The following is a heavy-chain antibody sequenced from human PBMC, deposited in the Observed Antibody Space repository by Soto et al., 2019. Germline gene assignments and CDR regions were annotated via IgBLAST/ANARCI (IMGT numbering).Heavy chain of an antibody. V-gene: IGHV3-23*01. D-gene: IGHD1-26*01. CDR3: ASQWEVLESGLDY. CDR1: GFTFSSYA. CDR2: ISYTGDST. Sequence: GGSLRLSCAASGFTFSSYAMSWVRQAPGKGLEWVSVISYTGDSTYYADSVKGRFTISRDSSKNTLYLQMSSLRAEDTAVHYCASQWEVLESGLDYWGQGTLVTVPS. J-gene: IGHJ4*02.